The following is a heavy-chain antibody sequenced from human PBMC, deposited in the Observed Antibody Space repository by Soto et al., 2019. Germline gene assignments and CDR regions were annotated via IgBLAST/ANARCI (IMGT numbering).Heavy chain of an antibody. J-gene: IGHJ4*02. CDR2: IYHSGST. CDR1: GYPISSGYY. CDR3: AREARYYYGSGSSLYYFDY. Sequence: SETLSLTCAVSGYPISSGYYWGWIRQPPGKGLEWIGSIYHSGSTYYNPSLKSRVTISVDTSMNQFSLKLSSVTAADTAVYYCAREARYYYGSGSSLYYFDYWGQGTLVTVSS. D-gene: IGHD3-10*01. V-gene: IGHV4-38-2*02.